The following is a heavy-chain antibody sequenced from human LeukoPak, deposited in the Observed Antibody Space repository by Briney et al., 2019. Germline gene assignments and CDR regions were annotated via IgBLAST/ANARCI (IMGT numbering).Heavy chain of an antibody. CDR1: GFTFSSYG. CDR3: AKDHQPSSGWYAYYYYGMDV. CDR2: ISYDGSNK. Sequence: GGSLRLSCAASGFTFSSYGMHWVRQAPGRGLEWVAVISYDGSNKYYADSVKGRFTISRDNSKNTLYLQMNSLRAEDTAVYYCAKDHQPSSGWYAYYYYGMDVWGQGTTVTVSS. V-gene: IGHV3-30*18. J-gene: IGHJ6*02. D-gene: IGHD6-19*01.